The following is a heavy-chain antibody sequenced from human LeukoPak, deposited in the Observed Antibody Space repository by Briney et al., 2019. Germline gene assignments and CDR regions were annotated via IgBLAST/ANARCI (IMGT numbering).Heavy chain of an antibody. V-gene: IGHV4-34*01. CDR2: INHSGST. CDR3: ARGGPRYCSGGSCYFGY. D-gene: IGHD2-15*01. Sequence: SETLSLTCAVYGGSFSGYYWSWIRQPPGKGLEWIGEINHSGSTNYNPSLKSRVTISVDTSKNQFSLKLSSVTAADAAVYYCARGGPRYCSGGSCYFGYWGQGTLVTVSS. CDR1: GGSFSGYY. J-gene: IGHJ4*02.